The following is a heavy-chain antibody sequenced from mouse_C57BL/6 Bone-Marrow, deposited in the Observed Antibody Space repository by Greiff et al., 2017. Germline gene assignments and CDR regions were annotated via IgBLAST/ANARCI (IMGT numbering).Heavy chain of an antibody. J-gene: IGHJ2*01. V-gene: IGHV1-59*01. Sequence: VQLQQPGAELVRPGTSVKLSCKASGFTFTSYWMHWVKQRPGQGLEWIGVIDPSDSYTNYNQKFKGKATLTVDTSSSTAYMQRSSLTSEDSAVYYCARWGYDPYFDYWGQGTTLTVSS. CDR1: GFTFTSYW. CDR3: ARWGYDPYFDY. CDR2: IDPSDSYT. D-gene: IGHD2-2*01.